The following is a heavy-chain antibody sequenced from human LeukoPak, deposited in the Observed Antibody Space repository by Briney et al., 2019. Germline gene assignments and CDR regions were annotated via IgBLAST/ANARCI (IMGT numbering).Heavy chain of an antibody. V-gene: IGHV3-21*04. Sequence: GGSLRLSCAASGFTFSSYSMNWVRQAPGKGLEWVSSISSSSSYIYYADSVKGRFTISRDNSKNTLYLQMNSLRAEDTAVYYCAKKIPTYYYDSSGYSHFVYWGQGTLVTVSS. CDR1: GFTFSSYS. CDR2: ISSSSSYI. J-gene: IGHJ4*02. CDR3: AKKIPTYYYDSSGYSHFVY. D-gene: IGHD3-22*01.